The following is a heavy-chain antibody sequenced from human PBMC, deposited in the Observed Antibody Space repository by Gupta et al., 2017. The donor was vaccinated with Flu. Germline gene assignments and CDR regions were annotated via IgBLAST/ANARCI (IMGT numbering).Heavy chain of an antibody. Sequence: EVQLVKSGGGLVKPGGSLRLSCEACGSTFSNAWIRWVRPAPGKGLGWVVRIKSKTDGGTTDYAAPVKGRFTISRDDSKSTLYLQMNSRKTEDTAVYYCTAHDRAYYGPDYWGQGTLVTVSS. CDR2: IKSKTDGGTT. CDR3: TAHDRAYYGPDY. CDR1: GSTFSNAW. J-gene: IGHJ4*02. D-gene: IGHD2-21*01. V-gene: IGHV3-15*01.